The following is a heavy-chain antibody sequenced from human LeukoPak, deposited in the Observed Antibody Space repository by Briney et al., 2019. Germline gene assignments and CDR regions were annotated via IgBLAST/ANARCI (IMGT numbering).Heavy chain of an antibody. CDR2: ISGSGGST. CDR1: GFTFSSYA. CDR3: ARERVMSTGTHYYFGWDV. D-gene: IGHD4-11*01. J-gene: IGHJ6*02. V-gene: IGHV3-23*01. Sequence: PGGSLRLSCAASGFTFSSYAMSWVRQAPGKGLEWVSAISGSGGSTYYADSVKGRFTISRDNSKNTLYLQMNSLRAEDTAVYYCARERVMSTGTHYYFGWDVWGQGTTVTVSS.